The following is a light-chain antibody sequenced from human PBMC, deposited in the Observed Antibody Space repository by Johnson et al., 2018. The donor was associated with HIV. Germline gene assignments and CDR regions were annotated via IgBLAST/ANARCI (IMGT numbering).Light chain of an antibody. CDR1: SSNIGNNY. V-gene: IGLV1-51*01. CDR3: GTWDSSLSAS. CDR2: DNN. J-gene: IGLJ1*01. Sequence: QSVLTQPPSVSAAPGQKVTISCSGSSSNIGNNYVSWYQQLPGTAPKLLIYDNNKRPSGIPDRFSGSKSGTSATLGITGLQTGDEADYYSGTWDSSLSASFGTGTTVTVL.